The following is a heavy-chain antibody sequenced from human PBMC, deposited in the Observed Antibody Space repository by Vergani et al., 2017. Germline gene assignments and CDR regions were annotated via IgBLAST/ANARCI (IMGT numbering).Heavy chain of an antibody. CDR2: INPNSGGT. Sequence: QVQLVQSGAEVKKPGASVKVSCKASGYTFTGYYMHWVRQAPGQGLEWMGWINPNSGGTNYAQKFQGRVTMTRDTSISTAYMELSRLRSDDTAVYYCARVRYYYDSSGYRGRCSGFDYWGQGTLVTVSS. CDR3: ARVRYYYDSSGYRGRCSGFDY. J-gene: IGHJ4*02. CDR1: GYTFTGYY. V-gene: IGHV1-2*02. D-gene: IGHD3-22*01.